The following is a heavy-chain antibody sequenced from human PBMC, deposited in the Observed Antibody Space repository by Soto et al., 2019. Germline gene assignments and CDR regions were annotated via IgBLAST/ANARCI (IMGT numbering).Heavy chain of an antibody. CDR2: IDTSSGYI. CDR3: AKDTSSWYGALDI. V-gene: IGHV3-21*01. CDR1: GFTFSSYT. J-gene: IGHJ3*02. Sequence: GGSLRLSCAASGFTFSSYTMNWVRQAPGKGLEWVSSIDTSSGYIYYADSVKGRFTISRDNARNSLYLQMNSLGAEDTAVYYCAKDTSSWYGALDIWGQGTMVTVSS. D-gene: IGHD6-13*01.